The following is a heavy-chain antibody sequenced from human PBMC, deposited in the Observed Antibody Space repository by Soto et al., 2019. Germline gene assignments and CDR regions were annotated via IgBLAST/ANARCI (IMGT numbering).Heavy chain of an antibody. J-gene: IGHJ4*02. D-gene: IGHD3-10*01. CDR1: GFTFSSYA. Sequence: EVQLLESGGGLVQPGGSLRLSCAASGFTFSSYAMSWVRQAPGKGLEWVAAITGPGGNTYYADSVKGRFTISRDNSKNTLYLQMNSLRAEDTAVYYCAKGRSGSRSYYAQQDYWGQGTLVTVSS. V-gene: IGHV3-23*01. CDR3: AKGRSGSRSYYAQQDY. CDR2: ITGPGGNT.